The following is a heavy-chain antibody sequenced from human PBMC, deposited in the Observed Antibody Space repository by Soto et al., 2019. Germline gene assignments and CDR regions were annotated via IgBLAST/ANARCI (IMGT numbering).Heavy chain of an antibody. Sequence: QVQLVESGGGVVQPGRSLRLSCAASGFTFSHYGIHWVRQAPGKWLEWLAVISYDGSNKHYAASVKGRFTVSRDNSKNTLYLQMNSLRAEDTAVYFCARYSGKYQGPIDYWGQGTLVTVSS. D-gene: IGHD1-26*01. CDR3: ARYSGKYQGPIDY. J-gene: IGHJ4*02. V-gene: IGHV3-30*03. CDR1: GFTFSHYG. CDR2: ISYDGSNK.